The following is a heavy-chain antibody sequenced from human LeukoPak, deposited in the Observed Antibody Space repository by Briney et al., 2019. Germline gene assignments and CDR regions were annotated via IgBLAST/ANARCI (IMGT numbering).Heavy chain of an antibody. CDR2: IYTSGST. V-gene: IGHV4-61*02. J-gene: IGHJ4*02. CDR1: GGSIGSGSYY. D-gene: IGHD2-15*01. Sequence: TLSLTCTVSGGSIGSGSYYWSWIRQPAGKGLEWIGRIYTSGSTNYNPSLKSRVTISVDTSKNQFSLKLSSVTAADTAVYYCARGFGVVVAAIDYWGQGTLVTVSS. CDR3: ARGFGVVVAAIDY.